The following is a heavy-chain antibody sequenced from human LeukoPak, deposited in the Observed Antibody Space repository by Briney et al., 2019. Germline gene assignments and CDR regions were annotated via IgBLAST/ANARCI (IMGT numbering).Heavy chain of an antibody. CDR3: VKVTAAGFVDH. J-gene: IGHJ4*02. CDR2: ICWNSGGI. CDR1: GFTFDDYA. V-gene: IGHV3-9*01. D-gene: IGHD6-13*01. Sequence: GGSLRLSCAASGFTFDDYAMHWVRQAPGKGLEWGSGICWNSGGIVYADSVKGRFTISRDNAKNSLYLQMNSLGAEDTALYYCVKVTAAGFVDHWGQGTLVTVSS.